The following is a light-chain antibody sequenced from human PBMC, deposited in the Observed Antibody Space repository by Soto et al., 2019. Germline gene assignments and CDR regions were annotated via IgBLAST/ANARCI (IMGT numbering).Light chain of an antibody. CDR2: DAS. Sequence: IVFTHSPFTLSLSRGEIAALSFRAIQSVSNNYLSWYQQKPCQSPRLLIYDASNRATGIPARFSGSGSGTDFTLTISSLEPEDFAVYYCQQRRNWPLLTFGGGTKVDIK. J-gene: IGKJ4*01. CDR1: QSVSNNY. CDR3: QQRRNWPLLT. V-gene: IGKV3-11*01.